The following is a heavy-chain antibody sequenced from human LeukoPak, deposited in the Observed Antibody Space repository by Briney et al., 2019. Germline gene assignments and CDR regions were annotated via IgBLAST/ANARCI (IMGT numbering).Heavy chain of an antibody. CDR2: IKPDGSAQ. J-gene: IGHJ4*02. Sequence: GGSLRLSCAASGFTFTNYWMSWVRHVPGRGLDWVANIKPDGSAQYYAASVKGRFTVSRDNAKNSVYLQMNSLRVEDTAVYYCARANDSSWRNWGQGTLVTVSS. V-gene: IGHV3-7*01. D-gene: IGHD6-13*01. CDR1: GFTFTNYW. CDR3: ARANDSSWRN.